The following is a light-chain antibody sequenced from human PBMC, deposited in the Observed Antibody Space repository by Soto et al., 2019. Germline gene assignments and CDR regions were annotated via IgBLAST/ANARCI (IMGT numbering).Light chain of an antibody. J-gene: IGKJ1*01. Sequence: DIQMTQSPFTLSASVGDRVTITCRASQSISSWLAWYQQKPGKAPKLLIYKASSLQSGVPSRFSGSGSGTDFTLTISSLQPDDFAMYYCQQYNPYSRTFGQGTKVDIK. CDR2: KAS. V-gene: IGKV1-5*03. CDR1: QSISSW. CDR3: QQYNPYSRT.